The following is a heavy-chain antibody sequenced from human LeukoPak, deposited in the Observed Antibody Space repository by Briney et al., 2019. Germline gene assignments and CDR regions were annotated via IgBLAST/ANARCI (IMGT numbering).Heavy chain of an antibody. CDR2: MNPNSGNT. CDR1: GYTFTSYD. J-gene: IGHJ6*02. V-gene: IGHV1-8*01. D-gene: IGHD3-10*01. Sequence: ASVKVSCKASGYTFTSYDINWVRQATGQGLEWMGWMNPNSGNTRYAQKVQGRITMTRDTFISTAYMELSSLRSEDTAVYYCARGPTLVRGVIMPDSVGGMDVWGQGTTVTVSS. CDR3: ARGPTLVRGVIMPDSVGGMDV.